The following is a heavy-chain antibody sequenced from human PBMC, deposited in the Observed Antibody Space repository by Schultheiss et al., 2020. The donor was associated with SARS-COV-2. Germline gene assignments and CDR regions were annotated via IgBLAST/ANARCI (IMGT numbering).Heavy chain of an antibody. CDR1: GGSFSGYY. D-gene: IGHD4-17*01. CDR3: ARGGLYGFYDY. J-gene: IGHJ4*02. Sequence: GSLRLSCAVSGGSFSGYYWSWIRQHPGKGLEWIGYIYYSGSTNYNPSLKSRVTISVDTSKNQFSLKLSSVTAADTAVYYCARGGLYGFYDYWGQGTLVTVSS. V-gene: IGHV4-59*01. CDR2: IYYSGST.